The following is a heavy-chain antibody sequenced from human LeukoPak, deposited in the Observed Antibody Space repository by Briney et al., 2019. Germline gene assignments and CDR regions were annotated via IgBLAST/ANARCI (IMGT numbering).Heavy chain of an antibody. V-gene: IGHV4-59*01. CDR1: GGSISSYY. J-gene: IGHJ4*02. CDR2: IYYSGST. CDR3: ASFITIFGVVRD. Sequence: SETLSLTCTVSGGSISSYYWSWIRQPSGKGLEWIGYIYYSGSTNYNPSLKSRVTIPVDTSKNQFSLKLSSVTAADTAVYYCASFITIFGVVRDWGQGTLVTVSS. D-gene: IGHD3-3*01.